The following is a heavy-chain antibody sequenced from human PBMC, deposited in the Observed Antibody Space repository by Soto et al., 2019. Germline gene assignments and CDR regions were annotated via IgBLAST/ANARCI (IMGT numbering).Heavy chain of an antibody. J-gene: IGHJ4*02. V-gene: IGHV4-39*01. Sequence: SETLSLTCTVSGGSISSSSYYWGWIRQPPGKGLEWIGSIYYSGSTYYNPSLKSRVTISVDTSKNQFSLKLSSVTAADTAVYYCARSRRTAVTIDYWGQGTLVTVSS. D-gene: IGHD4-17*01. CDR2: IYYSGST. CDR3: ARSRRTAVTIDY. CDR1: GGSISSSSYY.